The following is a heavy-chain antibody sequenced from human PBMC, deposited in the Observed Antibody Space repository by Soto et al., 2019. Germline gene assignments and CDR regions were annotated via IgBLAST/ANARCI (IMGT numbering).Heavy chain of an antibody. CDR3: AKVSSSWYAGFFDL. D-gene: IGHD6-13*01. CDR2: LSDSGGSI. Sequence: PEGSLRLSCTASGFTFSRHAMTWVRQAPGKGLEWVSGLSDSGGSIYYADSVKGRFTISRDNSMNTLYLQMNTLRAEDTAKYYCAKVSSSWYAGFFDLWGQGTLVTVSS. V-gene: IGHV3-23*01. J-gene: IGHJ4*02. CDR1: GFTFSRHA.